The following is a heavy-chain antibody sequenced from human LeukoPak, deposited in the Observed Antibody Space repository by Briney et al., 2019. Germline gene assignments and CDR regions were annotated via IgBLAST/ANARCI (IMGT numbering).Heavy chain of an antibody. D-gene: IGHD3-10*01. V-gene: IGHV3-23*01. Sequence: PGGSLRLSCAASGFTFSSYAMSWVRQAPGKGLEWVSTIGGSGGISYYADSVKGRFTISRDNSKNTLYLQMNSLRAEDTAVYYCARAYGSGSVYYYYGMDVWGQGTTVTVSS. CDR3: ARAYGSGSVYYYYGMDV. CDR1: GFTFSSYA. J-gene: IGHJ6*02. CDR2: IGGSGGIS.